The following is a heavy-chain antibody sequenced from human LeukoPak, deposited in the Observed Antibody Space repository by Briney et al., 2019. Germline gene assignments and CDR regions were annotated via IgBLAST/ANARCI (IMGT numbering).Heavy chain of an antibody. J-gene: IGHJ4*02. CDR2: IYSGGNT. CDR3: ARAVGLSAAAGLFDY. Sequence: PSETLSLTCTVSGGSISGYFWSWIRQPPGRRLEWIGYIYSGGNTNYSPSLRSRVTFSVDTSKNQFSLKLRSVTAADTAVYYCARAVGLSAAAGLFDYWGQGTLVTVSS. D-gene: IGHD6-13*01. CDR1: GGSISGYF. V-gene: IGHV4-4*09.